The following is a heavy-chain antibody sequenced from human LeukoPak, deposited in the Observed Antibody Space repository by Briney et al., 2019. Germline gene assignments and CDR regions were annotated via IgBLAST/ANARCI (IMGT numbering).Heavy chain of an antibody. V-gene: IGHV4-34*01. CDR2: INHSGST. Sequence: PSETLSLTCTVSGGSISSYYWSWIRQPPGKGLEWIGEINHSGSTNYNPSLKSRVTISVDTSKNQFSLKLSSVTAADTAVYYCARNPYYFDYWGQGTLVTVSS. J-gene: IGHJ4*02. CDR1: GGSISSYY. CDR3: ARNPYYFDY.